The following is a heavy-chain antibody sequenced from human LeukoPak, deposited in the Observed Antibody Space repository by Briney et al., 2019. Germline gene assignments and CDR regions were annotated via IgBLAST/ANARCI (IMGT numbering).Heavy chain of an antibody. D-gene: IGHD3-9*01. CDR3: ARAYDILTGYGLDC. CDR2: INPNSGGT. CDR1: GSTFTGYY. Sequence: ASVKVSCKASGSTFTGYYMHWVRQAPGQGLEWMGWINPNSGGTNYAQKFQGRVTMTRDTSISTAYMELSRLRSDDTAVYYCARAYDILTGYGLDCWGQGTLVTVSS. J-gene: IGHJ4*02. V-gene: IGHV1-2*02.